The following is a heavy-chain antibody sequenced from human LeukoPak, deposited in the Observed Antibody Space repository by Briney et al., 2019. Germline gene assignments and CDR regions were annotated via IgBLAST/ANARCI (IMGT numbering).Heavy chain of an antibody. D-gene: IGHD3-10*01. CDR1: GFTFSSYA. J-gene: IGHJ4*02. V-gene: IGHV3-23*01. CDR2: ISGGGGST. CDR3: AKSVPGGSGSYYYYYFDY. Sequence: GGSLRLSCAASGFTFSSYAMSWVRQAPGKGLEWASAISGGGGSTYYADSVKGRFTNSRDNSKNTLYLQMNSLRAEDTAVYYCAKSVPGGSGSYYYYYFDYWGQGTLVTVSS.